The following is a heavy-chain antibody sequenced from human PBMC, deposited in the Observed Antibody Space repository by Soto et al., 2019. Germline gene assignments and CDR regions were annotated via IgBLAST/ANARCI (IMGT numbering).Heavy chain of an antibody. CDR3: ASRGYSYARFDY. J-gene: IGHJ4*02. CDR2: IYYSGST. CDR1: GGYISSYR. V-gene: IGHV4-59*05. Sequence: SLTYAVGGGYISSYRWSRIHQPPGKGLEWIGSIYYSGSTYYNPSLKSRVTISVDTSKNQFSLKLSSVTAADTAVYYCASRGYSYARFDYWGQGTLVTVSS. D-gene: IGHD5-18*01.